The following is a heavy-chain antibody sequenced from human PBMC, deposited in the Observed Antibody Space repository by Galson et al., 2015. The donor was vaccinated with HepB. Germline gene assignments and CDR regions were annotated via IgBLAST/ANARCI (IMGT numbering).Heavy chain of an antibody. CDR1: GYTFTSYD. Sequence: SVKVSCKASGYTFTSYDINWVRQATGQGLEWMGWMNPNSGNTGYAQKFQGRVTMTRNTSISTAYMELSSLRSEDTAVYYCVSTGYSSSWYLLFSGMDVWGQGTTVTVSS. J-gene: IGHJ6*02. D-gene: IGHD6-13*01. CDR2: MNPNSGNT. V-gene: IGHV1-8*01. CDR3: VSTGYSSSWYLLFSGMDV.